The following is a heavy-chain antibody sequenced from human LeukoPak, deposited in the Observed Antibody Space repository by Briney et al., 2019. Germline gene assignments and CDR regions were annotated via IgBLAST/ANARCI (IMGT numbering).Heavy chain of an antibody. CDR3: ARELPFDY. J-gene: IGHJ4*02. Sequence: GGSLRLSCAASGFTFSNYWMHWVRQAPGKGLVWVSRIKSDGSRTDYADSVKGRFTISKDNAKNTLYLQMNSLRAEDTAVYYCARELPFDYWGQGTLVTVSS. CDR2: IKSDGSRT. CDR1: GFTFSNYW. V-gene: IGHV3-74*01.